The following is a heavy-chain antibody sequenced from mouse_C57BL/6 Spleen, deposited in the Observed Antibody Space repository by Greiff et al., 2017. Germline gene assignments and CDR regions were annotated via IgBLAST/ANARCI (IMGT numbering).Heavy chain of an antibody. V-gene: IGHV1-69*01. CDR1: GYTFPSYW. CDR3: ARGRAAQAYFDY. CDR2: IDPSDSYT. D-gene: IGHD3-2*02. Sequence: QVQLQQPGAELVMPGASVKLSCKASGYTFPSYWMHWVKQRPGQGLEWIGEIDPSDSYTNYNQKFKGKSTLTVDKSSSTAYMQLSSLTSEDSAVYYCARGRAAQAYFDYWGQGTTLTVSS. J-gene: IGHJ2*01.